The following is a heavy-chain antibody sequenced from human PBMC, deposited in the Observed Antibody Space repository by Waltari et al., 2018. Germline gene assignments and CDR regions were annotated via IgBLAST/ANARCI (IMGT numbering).Heavy chain of an antibody. CDR3: ARESRGTMIVGDAFDI. Sequence: QVQLQESGPGLVKPSQTLSLTCTVSGGSISSGSYYWSWIRQPAGKGLEWIGYIYTSGSTNYNPSLKSRVTISVDTSKNQFSLKLSSVTAADTAVYYCARESRGTMIVGDAFDIWGQGTMVTVSS. D-gene: IGHD3-22*01. CDR2: IYTSGST. CDR1: GGSISSGSYY. V-gene: IGHV4-61*09. J-gene: IGHJ3*02.